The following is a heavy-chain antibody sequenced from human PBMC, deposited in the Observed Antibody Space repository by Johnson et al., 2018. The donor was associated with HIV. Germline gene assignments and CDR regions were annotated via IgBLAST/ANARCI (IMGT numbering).Heavy chain of an antibody. CDR1: GFTFSDYY. D-gene: IGHD3-16*01. CDR3: AGAYKAGAYKAYDAFDI. J-gene: IGHJ3*02. Sequence: QVQLVESGGGWVKPGGSLRVSCAASGFTFSDYYMSWIRQAPGKGLEWVSYISSSGSTIYYTASVKGRFTISRDNARNPLYLQMNSLRAEDTAVYYCAGAYKAGAYKAYDAFDIWGQGTMVTVSS. CDR2: ISSSGSTI. V-gene: IGHV3-11*04.